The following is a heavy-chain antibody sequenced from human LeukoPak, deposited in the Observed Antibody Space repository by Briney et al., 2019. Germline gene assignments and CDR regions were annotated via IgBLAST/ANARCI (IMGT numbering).Heavy chain of an antibody. CDR3: ARIVVVPAARVSIYDY. J-gene: IGHJ4*02. Sequence: ASVKVSCKASGYTFTSYGISWVRQAPGQGLEWMGWISAYNGNTNYAQKLQGRVTMTTDTSTSTAYMELRSLRSDDTAVYYCARIVVVPAARVSIYDYWGQGTLVTVSS. V-gene: IGHV1-18*01. CDR1: GYTFTSYG. D-gene: IGHD2-2*01. CDR2: ISAYNGNT.